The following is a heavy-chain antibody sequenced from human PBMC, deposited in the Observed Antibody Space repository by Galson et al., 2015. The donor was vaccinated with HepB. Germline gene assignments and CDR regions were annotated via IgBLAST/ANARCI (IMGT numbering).Heavy chain of an antibody. V-gene: IGHV3-15*01. Sequence: SLRLSCAASGFTFSNAWMSWVRQAPGKGLEWVGRIKSKTDGGTTDYAAPVKGRFTISRDDSKNTLYLQMNSLKTEDTAVYYCTLTPIYSSGPYGHDYWGQGTLVTVSS. CDR2: IKSKTDGGTT. CDR3: TLTPIYSSGPYGHDY. D-gene: IGHD6-19*01. J-gene: IGHJ4*02. CDR1: GFTFSNAW.